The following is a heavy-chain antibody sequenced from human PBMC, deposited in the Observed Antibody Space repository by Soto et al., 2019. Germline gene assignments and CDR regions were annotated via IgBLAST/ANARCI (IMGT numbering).Heavy chain of an antibody. D-gene: IGHD2-8*01. V-gene: IGHV4-31*03. CDR3: ARGPNLDYFDS. J-gene: IGHJ4*02. CDR1: GAAISSGNYY. CDR2: ISYSGSA. Sequence: SETLSLTCTVSGAAISSGNYYWNWIRQHPGKGLEWIGYISYSGSAYYNPSLKSRVTISGDTSKSHFSLKLSSVTAADTAVYYCARGPNLDYFDSWGQGTLVTVSS.